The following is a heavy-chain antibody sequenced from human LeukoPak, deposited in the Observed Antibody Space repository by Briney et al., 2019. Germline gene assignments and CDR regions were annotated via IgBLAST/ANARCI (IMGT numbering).Heavy chain of an antibody. D-gene: IGHD1-26*01. CDR3: ARRRIVGSTDDAFDI. J-gene: IGHJ3*02. Sequence: TGGSLRLSCAASGFTFSSCAMHWVRQAPDKGLDWAAVISSDGNTQYYADSVNGRFTISRDNSNNTLYLQMNSLRADDTAIYYCARRRIVGSTDDAFDIWGQGTMVTLSS. CDR1: GFTFSSCA. CDR2: ISSDGNTQ. V-gene: IGHV3-30-3*01.